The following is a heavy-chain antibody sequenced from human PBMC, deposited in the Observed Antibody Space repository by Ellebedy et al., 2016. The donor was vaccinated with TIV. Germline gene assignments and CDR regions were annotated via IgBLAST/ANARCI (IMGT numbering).Heavy chain of an antibody. CDR3: ARATITSIWFDP. Sequence: GESLKISCAASGFAFGSYWMHWVRQAPGKGLEWLAYISQDGSEKYYVNSVKGRFTISRDNANKSVYLEMSALRVEDTAVYFCARATITSIWFDPWGQGTQVTVSS. J-gene: IGHJ5*02. CDR2: ISQDGSEK. CDR1: GFAFGSYW. D-gene: IGHD3-10*01. V-gene: IGHV3-7*01.